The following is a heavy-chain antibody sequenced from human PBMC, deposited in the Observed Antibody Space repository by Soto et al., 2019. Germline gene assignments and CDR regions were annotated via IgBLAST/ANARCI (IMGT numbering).Heavy chain of an antibody. Sequence: XSVKVSYKASGYTFTSYDINLVRHSTGQGLEWMGWMNPNSGNTGYAQKFQGRVTMTRNTSISTAYMELSSLRSEDTDVYYCARVSTVLLWFGELYWFDPWSQGTLVTVSS. D-gene: IGHD3-10*01. CDR1: GYTFTSYD. CDR2: MNPNSGNT. CDR3: ARVSTVLLWFGELYWFDP. V-gene: IGHV1-8*01. J-gene: IGHJ5*02.